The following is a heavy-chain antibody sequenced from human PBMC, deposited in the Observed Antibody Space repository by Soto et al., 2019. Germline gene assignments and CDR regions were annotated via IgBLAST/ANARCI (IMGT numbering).Heavy chain of an antibody. Sequence: PSETLSLTCTVSGGSISSSYYYWGWIRQPPGKGLEWIGSIYYSGSTYYNPSLKSRVTISVDTSKNQFSLKLSSVTAADTAVYYCARTYGDYVRYYYYGMDVWGQGTTVT. CDR1: GGSISSSYYY. V-gene: IGHV4-39*01. J-gene: IGHJ6*02. CDR2: IYYSGST. D-gene: IGHD4-17*01. CDR3: ARTYGDYVRYYYYGMDV.